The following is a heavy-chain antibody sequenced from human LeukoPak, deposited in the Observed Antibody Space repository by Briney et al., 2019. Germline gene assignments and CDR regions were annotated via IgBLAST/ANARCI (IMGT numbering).Heavy chain of an antibody. Sequence: PSETLSLTCTVSGGSINNYYWSWIRQPPGKGLEWIGYIYYSGSTNYNPSLKSRVTISVDTSKNQFSLKLSSVTAADTAVYYCARVAGVLRLDYWGQGTLVSVSS. J-gene: IGHJ4*02. V-gene: IGHV4-59*01. CDR1: GGSINNYY. CDR2: IYYSGST. CDR3: ARVAGVLRLDY. D-gene: IGHD3-16*01.